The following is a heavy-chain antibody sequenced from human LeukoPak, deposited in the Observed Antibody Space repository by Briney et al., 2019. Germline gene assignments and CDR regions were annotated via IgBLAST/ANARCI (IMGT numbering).Heavy chain of an antibody. Sequence: KPGGSLRLSCAASGFTFSDYYMSWIRQAPGKGLEWLSYISSSSAYTNNADSVRGRFTISRDNAKSSLYLQMNSLRAEDTAVYYCARGHYGMDVWGQGTTVTVSS. CDR1: GFTFSDYY. CDR3: ARGHYGMDV. V-gene: IGHV3-11*06. J-gene: IGHJ6*02. CDR2: ISSSSAYT.